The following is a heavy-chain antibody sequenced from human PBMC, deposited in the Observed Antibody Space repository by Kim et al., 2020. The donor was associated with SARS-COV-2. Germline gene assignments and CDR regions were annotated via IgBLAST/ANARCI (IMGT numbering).Heavy chain of an antibody. CDR2: ISGSGGST. D-gene: IGHD4-4*01. Sequence: GGSLRLSCAASGFTFSSYAMSWVRQAPGKGLEWVSAISGSGGSTYYADSVKGRFTISRDNSKNTLYLQMNSLRAEDTAVYYCAKGSVGLTRSRRKGTVTTCGMDVWGQGTTVTVSS. V-gene: IGHV3-23*01. CDR3: AKGSVGLTRSRRKGTVTTCGMDV. CDR1: GFTFSSYA. J-gene: IGHJ6*02.